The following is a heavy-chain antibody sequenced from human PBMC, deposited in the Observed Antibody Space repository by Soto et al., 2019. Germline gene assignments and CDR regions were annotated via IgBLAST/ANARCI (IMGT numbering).Heavy chain of an antibody. D-gene: IGHD3-3*01. CDR3: ARDLGSDFWSGYPRPDAFDI. V-gene: IGHV3-21*01. CDR1: GFTFSSYS. J-gene: IGHJ3*02. CDR2: ISSSSSYI. Sequence: GGSLRLSCAASGFTFSSYSMNWVRQAPGKGLEWVSSISSSSSYIYYADSVKGRFTISRDNAKNSLYLQMNSLRAEDTAVYYCARDLGSDFWSGYPRPDAFDIWGQGTMVTVSS.